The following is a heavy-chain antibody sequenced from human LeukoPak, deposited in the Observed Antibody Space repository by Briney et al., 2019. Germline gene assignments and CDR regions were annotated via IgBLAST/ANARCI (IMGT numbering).Heavy chain of an antibody. CDR2: IWYDGSNK. Sequence: GGSLRLSCAASGFTFSNYGMHWVRQAPGKGLEWVAVIWYDGSNKYYADSVKGRFTISRDNSKNTLYLRMNSLRAEDTAVYYCARDGGRFSNYYYYGMDVWGQGTTVTVSS. CDR3: ARDGGRFSNYYYYGMDV. D-gene: IGHD3-3*01. CDR1: GFTFSNYG. J-gene: IGHJ6*02. V-gene: IGHV3-33*01.